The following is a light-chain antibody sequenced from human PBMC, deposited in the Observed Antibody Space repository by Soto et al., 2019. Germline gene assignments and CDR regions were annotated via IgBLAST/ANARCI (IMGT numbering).Light chain of an antibody. CDR3: QQLNSYPLT. Sequence: DIQMTQSPSTLSASVGDRVTITCRASQSISSWLAWYQQKPGKAPKLVIYDGSTLESGVPSRFSVSGSGTEFTLTITSLQPDDFATYYCQQLNSYPLTFGGGTKVDIK. J-gene: IGKJ4*01. CDR2: DGS. V-gene: IGKV1-5*01. CDR1: QSISSW.